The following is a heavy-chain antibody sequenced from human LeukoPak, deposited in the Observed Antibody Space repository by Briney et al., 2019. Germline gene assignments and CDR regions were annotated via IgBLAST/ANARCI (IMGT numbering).Heavy chain of an antibody. CDR1: GFTFSDYY. J-gene: IGHJ4*02. CDR3: ARDRGGGTYYIT. D-gene: IGHD1-26*01. Sequence: PGGSLRLSCAASGFTFSDYYMGWIRQAPGKGLEWVSYMSSSGDTIYYADSVKGRFTTSRDNAKNSLYLQMNNLRAEDTAVYYCARDRGGGTYYITWGQGTLVTVSS. CDR2: MSSSGDTI. V-gene: IGHV3-11*01.